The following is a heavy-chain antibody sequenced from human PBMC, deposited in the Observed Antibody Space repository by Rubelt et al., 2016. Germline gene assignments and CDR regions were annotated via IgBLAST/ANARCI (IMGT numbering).Heavy chain of an antibody. V-gene: IGHV4-59*01. CDR1: GGSLSTNY. D-gene: IGHD3-10*01. CDR2: IHFSGLA. Sequence: VQLQESGPGVVTPSETLSLTCSVSGGSLSTNYWSWIRQPPGKGLEWIGYIHFSGLAPYKPPLQSRVTISLPTSKNQVSRRLRSGTAAEPAVYYCARVRRFGELRSSAGALDYWGQGTLVTVSS. J-gene: IGHJ4*02. CDR3: ARVRRFGELRSSAGALDY.